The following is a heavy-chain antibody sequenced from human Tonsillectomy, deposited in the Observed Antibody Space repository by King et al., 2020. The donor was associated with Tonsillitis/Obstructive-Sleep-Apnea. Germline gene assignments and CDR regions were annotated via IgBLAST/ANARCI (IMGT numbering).Heavy chain of an antibody. CDR1: GFTFSSYD. CDR3: TRXXPXXXRGAPXSXXXMDV. V-gene: IGHV3-13*04. Sequence: VQLVESGGGLVQPGGSLRLSCAASGFTFSSYDMHWVRQATGKGLEWVSTINTTDDTFYPGSVKGRFTISREDAKNSLYLQMNSLRAGDTAVYYCTRXXPXXXRGAPXSXXXMDVXGXGTTXTX. CDR2: INTTDDT. J-gene: IGHJ6*02. D-gene: IGHD3-10*01.